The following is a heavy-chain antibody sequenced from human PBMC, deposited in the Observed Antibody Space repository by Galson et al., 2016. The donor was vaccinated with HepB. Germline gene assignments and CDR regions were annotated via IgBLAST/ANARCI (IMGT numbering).Heavy chain of an antibody. Sequence: CAISGDSVSSNSAAWNWIRQSPSRGLEWLGRTYYRSKWYYDYAVSVKSRIILNPDTSKNQFSLQLNSVTPEDTAVYYCASGLHWFDPWGQGTLVTVSS. V-gene: IGHV6-1*01. CDR3: ASGLHWFDP. D-gene: IGHD3-10*01. CDR2: TYYRSKWYY. CDR1: GDSVSSNSAA. J-gene: IGHJ5*02.